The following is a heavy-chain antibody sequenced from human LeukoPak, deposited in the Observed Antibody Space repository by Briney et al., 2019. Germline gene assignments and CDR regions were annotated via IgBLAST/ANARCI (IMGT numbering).Heavy chain of an antibody. D-gene: IGHD5-24*01. CDR2: IYYSGST. J-gene: IGHJ5*02. V-gene: IGHV4-59*01. CDR1: GGSISSYY. CDR3: ARSLDYGYNPNNWFDP. Sequence: PSETLSLTSTVSGGSISSYYWSWIRQPPGKGLEWIGYIYYSGSTNYNPSLKSRVTISVDTSKNQFSLKLSSVTAADTAVYYCARSLDYGYNPNNWFDPWGQGTLVTVSS.